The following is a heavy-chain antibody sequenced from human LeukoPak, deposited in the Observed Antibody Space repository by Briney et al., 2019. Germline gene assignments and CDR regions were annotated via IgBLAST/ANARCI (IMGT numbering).Heavy chain of an antibody. D-gene: IGHD1-1*01. CDR3: ASLTNWNFFFDY. Sequence: SETLSLTCTVSGGSISSYYWSWIRQPPGKGLEWIGYIYYSGSTNYNPSLKSRVTISVDTSKNQFSLKLSSVTAADTAVYYCASLTNWNFFFDYWGQGTLVTVSS. CDR2: IYYSGST. CDR1: GGSISSYY. J-gene: IGHJ4*02. V-gene: IGHV4-59*08.